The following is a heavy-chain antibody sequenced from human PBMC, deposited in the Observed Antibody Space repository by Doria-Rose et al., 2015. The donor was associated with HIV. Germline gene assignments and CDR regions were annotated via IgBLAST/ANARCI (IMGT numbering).Heavy chain of an antibody. D-gene: IGHD6-13*01. J-gene: IGHJ4*02. CDR3: ARIKSSRWYHKYYFDF. V-gene: IGHV2-26*01. Sequence: QVQLVQSGPVLVKPTETLTLTCTVSGVSLSSPGMGVSWIRQPPGKALEWLANHLSDDERSYKTSLKSRLTIYRGTSKSQVVLTMTDMDPVDTATYYCARIKSSRWYHKYYFDFWGQGTLVIVSA. CDR2: HLSDDER. CDR1: GVSLSSPGMG.